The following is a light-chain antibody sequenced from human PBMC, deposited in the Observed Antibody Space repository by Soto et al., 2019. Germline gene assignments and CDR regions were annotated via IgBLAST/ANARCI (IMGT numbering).Light chain of an antibody. Sequence: QSVLAHAGSVSGSPGQSFTISWTGTSSDVGGYNYVSWYRQHPGKAPELMIYDVTKRPSGVPDRFSGSKSGNTASLTISGLQAEDEADYYCCSYAGTYIYVFGIGTKVTVL. J-gene: IGLJ1*01. CDR2: DVT. V-gene: IGLV2-11*01. CDR1: SSDVGGYNY. CDR3: CSYAGTYIYV.